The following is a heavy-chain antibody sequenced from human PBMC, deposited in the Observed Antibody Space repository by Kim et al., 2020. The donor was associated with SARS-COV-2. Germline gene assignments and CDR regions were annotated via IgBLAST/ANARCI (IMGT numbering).Heavy chain of an antibody. CDR2: INTNTGNP. V-gene: IGHV7-4-1*02. CDR3: ARPQDYDSSGYYYGTDAFDI. D-gene: IGHD3-22*01. CDR1: GYTFTSYA. Sequence: ASVKVSCKASGYTFTSYAMNWVRQAPGQGLEWMGWINTNTGNPTYAQGFTGRFVFSLDTSVSTAYLQISSLKAEDTAVYYCARPQDYDSSGYYYGTDAFDIWDQGTMVTVSS. J-gene: IGHJ3*02.